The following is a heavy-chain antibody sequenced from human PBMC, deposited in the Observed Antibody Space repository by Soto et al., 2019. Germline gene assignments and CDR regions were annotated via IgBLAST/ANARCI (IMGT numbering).Heavy chain of an antibody. Sequence: GASVKVSCKASGHTFTSYAMHWVRQAPGQRLEWMGWINAGNGNTKYSQKFQGRVTITRDTSASTAYMELSSLRSEDTAVYYCARDRASVLTSAEEKYYYDSSGYWPPVYWGQGTLVTVSS. D-gene: IGHD3-22*01. CDR1: GHTFTSYA. J-gene: IGHJ4*02. CDR3: ARDRASVLTSAEEKYYYDSSGYWPPVY. V-gene: IGHV1-3*01. CDR2: INAGNGNT.